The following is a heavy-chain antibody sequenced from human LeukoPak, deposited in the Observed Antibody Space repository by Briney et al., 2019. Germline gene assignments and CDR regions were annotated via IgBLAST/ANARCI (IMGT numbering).Heavy chain of an antibody. V-gene: IGHV3-7*01. D-gene: IGHD6-13*01. CDR1: GFTFSSYW. CDR2: IKQDGSEK. CDR3: ARDGRSRQQLVGNWFDP. J-gene: IGHJ5*02. Sequence: PGGSLRLSCAASGFTFSSYWMSWVRQAPGKGLEWVANIKQDGSEKYYVDSVKGRFTISRDNAKNSLYLQMNSLRAEDTAVYYCARDGRSRQQLVGNWFDPWGQGTLVTVSS.